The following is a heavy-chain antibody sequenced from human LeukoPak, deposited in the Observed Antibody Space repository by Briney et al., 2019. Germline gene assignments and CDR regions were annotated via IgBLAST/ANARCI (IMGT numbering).Heavy chain of an antibody. V-gene: IGHV4-59*01. CDR1: GGSISSYY. J-gene: IGHJ4*02. D-gene: IGHD2-2*01. CDR2: IFYSGST. CDR3: AKSSLFCSSVSCSYYFDS. Sequence: SETLFLTCTVSGGSISSYYWSWIRQPPGKGLEWIGFIFYSGSTHYNPSLKSRVTMSVDTSKSQFSLKLSSVTAADTAVYYCAKSSLFCSSVSCSYYFDSWGQGTLVTVSS.